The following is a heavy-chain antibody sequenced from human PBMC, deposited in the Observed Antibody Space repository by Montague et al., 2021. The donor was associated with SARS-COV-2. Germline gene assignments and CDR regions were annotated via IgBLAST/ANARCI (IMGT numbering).Heavy chain of an antibody. J-gene: IGHJ6*03. D-gene: IGHD2-2*02. CDR3: ARVVYCSSSGCYTPYYMDV. Sequence: SETLSLTCTVSGGSISSYYWSWIRQRPGKGLEWIAYIHYSGRSNFNSSPRSRGTMSVDTSKSQYSLKLSPVTVADTAAYYCARVVYCSSSGCYTPYYMDVWGKGTTVTVSS. CDR1: GGSISSYY. V-gene: IGHV4-59*01. CDR2: IHYSGRS.